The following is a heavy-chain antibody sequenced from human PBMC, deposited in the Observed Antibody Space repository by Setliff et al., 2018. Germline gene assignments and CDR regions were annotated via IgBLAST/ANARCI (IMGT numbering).Heavy chain of an antibody. CDR2: INGDGTIT. Sequence: PGGSLRLSCGASGFTFSNYWMYWVRQVPGKGLVWVSRINGDGTITHYADSVKGRFTISRDNSRNTLYLQMNSLRGEDTAVYFCARDPIGPFLSYMDDWGKGTTVTVSS. CDR3: ARDPIGPFLSYMDD. V-gene: IGHV3-74*01. D-gene: IGHD3-16*01. J-gene: IGHJ6*03. CDR1: GFTFSNYW.